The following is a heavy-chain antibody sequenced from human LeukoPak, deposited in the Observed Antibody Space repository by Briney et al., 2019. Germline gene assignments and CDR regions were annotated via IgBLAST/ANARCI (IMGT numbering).Heavy chain of an antibody. D-gene: IGHD2-15*01. CDR1: GHTFTSYG. J-gene: IGHJ4*02. CDR3: ARVAHRGDCYDY. Sequence: ASVKVSCKASGHTFTSYGINWVRQATGQGLEWMGWMNPNSGNTGYAQKFQGRVTMTRNTSISTAYMELSSLRSEDTAVYYCARVAHRGDCYDYWGQGTLVTVSS. V-gene: IGHV1-8*01. CDR2: MNPNSGNT.